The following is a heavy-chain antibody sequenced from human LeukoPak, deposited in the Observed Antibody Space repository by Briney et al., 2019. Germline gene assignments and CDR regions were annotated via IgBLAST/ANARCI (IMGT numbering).Heavy chain of an antibody. V-gene: IGHV3-66*02. D-gene: IGHD6-13*01. J-gene: IGHJ4*02. CDR3: ARGLAAAGRQGVDY. CDR1: GFTVSSNY. CDR2: IYSGGST. Sequence: GGSLRLSCAASGFTVSSNYMSWVRQAPGKGLEWVSVIYSGGSTYYADSVRGRFTISRDNSKNTLYLQMNSLRAEDTAVYYCARGLAAAGRQGVDYWGQGTLVTVSS.